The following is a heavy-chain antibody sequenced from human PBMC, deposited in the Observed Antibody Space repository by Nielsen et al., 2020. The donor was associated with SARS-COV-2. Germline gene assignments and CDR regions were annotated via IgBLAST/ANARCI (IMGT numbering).Heavy chain of an antibody. CDR3: ARGGYSYDGFDY. J-gene: IGHJ4*02. CDR2: INSDGSST. CDR1: GFTFSSYW. Sequence: GESLKISCAASGFTFSSYWMHWVRQAPGKGLVWASRINSDGSSTSYADSVKGRFTISRDNAKNTLYLQMNSLRAEDTAVYYCARGGYSYDGFDYWGQGTLVTVSS. V-gene: IGHV3-74*01. D-gene: IGHD5-18*01.